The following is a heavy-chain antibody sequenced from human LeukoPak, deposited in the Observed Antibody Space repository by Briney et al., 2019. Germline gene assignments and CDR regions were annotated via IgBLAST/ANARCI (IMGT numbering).Heavy chain of an antibody. J-gene: IGHJ6*03. V-gene: IGHV1-8*03. Sequence: ASVKVSCKASGYTFTSYDINWVRQATGQGLEWMGWMNPNSGNTGYAQKFQGRVTITRNTSISTAYMELSSLRSEDTAVYYCARGSKVRGVIITGYYYYMDVWGKGTTVTVPS. D-gene: IGHD3-10*01. CDR3: ARGSKVRGVIITGYYYYMDV. CDR2: MNPNSGNT. CDR1: GYTFTSYD.